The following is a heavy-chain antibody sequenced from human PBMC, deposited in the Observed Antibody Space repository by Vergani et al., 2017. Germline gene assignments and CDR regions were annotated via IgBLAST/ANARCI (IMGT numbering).Heavy chain of an antibody. J-gene: IGHJ4*02. CDR3: ARERSNEGFDY. CDR2: LNKNNYYI. CDR1: GFRFREHG. V-gene: IGHV3-21*01. Sequence: EVQLLESGGGSVQPGESLRLSCVASGFRFREHGMNLVRQAPGGGLEWVSSLNKNNYYIYYADSVKGRFTISRDNAKNSLFLQMSSLKVEDTGAYYCARERSNEGFDYWGKGTRVTVS. D-gene: IGHD4-11*01.